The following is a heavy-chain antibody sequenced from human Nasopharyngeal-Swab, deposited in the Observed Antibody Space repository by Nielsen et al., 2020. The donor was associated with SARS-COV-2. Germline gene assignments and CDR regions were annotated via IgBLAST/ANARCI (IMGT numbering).Heavy chain of an antibody. CDR1: GFTFSSYW. D-gene: IGHD6-6*01. CDR3: AKVPSIYYGMDV. J-gene: IGHJ6*02. CDR2: IKQDGSEK. V-gene: IGHV3-7*03. Sequence: GESLKISCAASGFTFSSYWMSWVRQAPGKGLEWVSNIKQDGSEKYYVDSVKGRFIISRDNAKNSLYLQMNSLRAEDTAVYYCAKVPSIYYGMDVWGQGTTVTVSS.